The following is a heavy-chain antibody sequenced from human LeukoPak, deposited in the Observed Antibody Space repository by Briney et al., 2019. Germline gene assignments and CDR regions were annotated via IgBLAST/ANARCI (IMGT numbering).Heavy chain of an antibody. CDR3: AKGEGHVEVVPAALRY. J-gene: IGHJ4*02. CDR1: GFTFSSYG. CDR2: IRYDGSNK. Sequence: GGSLRLSCAASGFTFSSYGMHWVRQAPGKGLEWVAFIRYDGSNKYYADSVKGRFTISRDNSKNTLYLQMNSLRAEDTAVYYCAKGEGHVEVVPAALRYWGQGTLVTVSS. V-gene: IGHV3-30*02. D-gene: IGHD2-2*01.